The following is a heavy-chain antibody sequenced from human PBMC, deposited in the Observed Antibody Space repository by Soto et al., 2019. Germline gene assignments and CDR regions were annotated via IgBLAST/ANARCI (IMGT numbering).Heavy chain of an antibody. D-gene: IGHD6-19*01. Sequence: GESLKISCKASGYDFTSYCIGWVRQMPGKGLEWMGIIYPGDSDTRYSPSFQGQVTISADRSISTAYLQWSSLKASDTAMYYCARRVSSGWYYYYYAMDVWGQGTTVTVSS. CDR2: IYPGDSDT. CDR1: GYDFTSYC. V-gene: IGHV5-51*01. J-gene: IGHJ6*02. CDR3: ARRVSSGWYYYYYAMDV.